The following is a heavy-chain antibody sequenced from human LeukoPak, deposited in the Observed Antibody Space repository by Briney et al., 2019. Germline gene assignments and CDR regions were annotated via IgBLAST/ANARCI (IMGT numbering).Heavy chain of an antibody. CDR1: GFTFSSYA. CDR2: ISSNGGST. CDR3: MATRMEWGY. Sequence: PGGSLRLSCAASGFTFSSYAMHWVRQAPGEGLEYVSAISSNGGSTYYADSVKGRFTISRDNSKNTLYLQMNSLRAEDTAVYYGMATRMEWGYWGQGTLVTVSS. V-gene: IGHV3-64*04. J-gene: IGHJ4*02. D-gene: IGHD5-24*01.